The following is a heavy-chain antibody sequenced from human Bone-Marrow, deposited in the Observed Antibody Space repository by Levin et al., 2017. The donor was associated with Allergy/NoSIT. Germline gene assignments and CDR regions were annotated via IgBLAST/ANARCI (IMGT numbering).Heavy chain of an antibody. CDR1: GGSISSYY. V-gene: IGHV4-59*01. Sequence: GSLRLSCTVSGGSISSYYWSWNRQPPGKGLEWIGYIYYSGSTNYNPSLKSRVTISVDTSKNQFSLKLSSVTAADTAVYYCARDVTYCSSTSCYRWAGFDPWGQGTLVTVSS. D-gene: IGHD2-2*02. CDR3: ARDVTYCSSTSCYRWAGFDP. CDR2: IYYSGST. J-gene: IGHJ5*02.